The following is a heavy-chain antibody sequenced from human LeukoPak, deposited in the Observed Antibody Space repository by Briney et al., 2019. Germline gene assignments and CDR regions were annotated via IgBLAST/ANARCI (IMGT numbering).Heavy chain of an antibody. Sequence: GGSLRLSCVASGFTVSTNYMSWVRQAPGKGLEWVSVIYSGGSTYYADSVKGRFTISRDNSKNTLYLLINSLRAEDTAVYYCAREGWDYWGQGTLVTVSS. CDR3: AREGWDY. J-gene: IGHJ4*02. CDR1: GFTVSTNY. D-gene: IGHD2-15*01. CDR2: IYSGGST. V-gene: IGHV3-53*01.